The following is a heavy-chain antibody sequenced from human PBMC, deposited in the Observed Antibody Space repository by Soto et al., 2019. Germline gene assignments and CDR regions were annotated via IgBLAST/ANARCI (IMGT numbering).Heavy chain of an antibody. D-gene: IGHD3-16*01. CDR2: INAGNGNT. CDR1: GYTFTSYA. V-gene: IGHV1-3*01. CDR3: ARGGLALMDV. Sequence: QVQLVQSGAEVKKPGASVKVSCKASGYTFTSYAMHWVRQAPGQRLEWMGWINAGNGNTKYSQKFQGRVTITRDTSASTAHMELGRLRSEDTAVYYCARGGLALMDVWGQGTTVTVSS. J-gene: IGHJ6*02.